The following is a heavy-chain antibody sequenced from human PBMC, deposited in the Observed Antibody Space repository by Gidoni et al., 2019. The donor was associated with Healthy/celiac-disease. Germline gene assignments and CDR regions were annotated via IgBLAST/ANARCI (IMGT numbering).Heavy chain of an antibody. CDR1: GFTFSSYA. V-gene: IGHV3-23*01. J-gene: IGHJ4*02. D-gene: IGHD6-19*01. CDR2: ISGSGGST. Sequence: EVQLLESGGGLVQPGGSLRLSCEASGFTFSSYAMSWVRQAPGKGLEWVSAISGSGGSTYYADSVKGRFTISRDNSKNTLYLQMNSLRAEDTAVYYCAKATGSGWSSYYFDYWGQGTLVTVSS. CDR3: AKATGSGWSSYYFDY.